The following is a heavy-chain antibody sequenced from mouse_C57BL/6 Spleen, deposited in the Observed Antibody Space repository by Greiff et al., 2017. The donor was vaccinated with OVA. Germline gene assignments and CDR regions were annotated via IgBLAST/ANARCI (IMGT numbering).Heavy chain of an antibody. V-gene: IGHV1-59*01. CDR2: IDPSDSYT. D-gene: IGHD4-1*01. Sequence: QVQLQQPGAELVRPGPSVKLSCKASGYTFTSYWMHWVKQRPGQGLEWIGVIDPSDSYTNYNQKFKGKATLTVDTSSSTAYMQLSSLTSEDSAVYYCARGEVGLAWFAYWGQGTLVTVSA. J-gene: IGHJ3*01. CDR3: ARGEVGLAWFAY. CDR1: GYTFTSYW.